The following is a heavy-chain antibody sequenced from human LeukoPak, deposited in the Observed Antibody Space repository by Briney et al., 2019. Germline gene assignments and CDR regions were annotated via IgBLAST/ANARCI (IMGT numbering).Heavy chain of an antibody. CDR2: INPNTGGT. J-gene: IGHJ4*02. V-gene: IGHV1-2*02. D-gene: IGHD2-2*01. CDR3: ARTAMYVMGGAIDY. Sequence: ASVKVSCKASGYTFTGFYIHWVRQAPGQGLEWVGWINPNTGGTNYAQKFQDRVTMTRDTSISTAYMELNSLRSDDTAVYYCARTAMYVMGGAIDYWGQGALVTVSS. CDR1: GYTFTGFY.